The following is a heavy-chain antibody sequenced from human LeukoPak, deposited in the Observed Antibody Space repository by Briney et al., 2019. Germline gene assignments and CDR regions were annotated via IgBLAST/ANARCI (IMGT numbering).Heavy chain of an antibody. CDR2: INPNSGGT. Sequence: ASVKVSCKASGYTFTGYYMHWVRQAPGQGLEWMGWINPNSGGTKYAQKFQGRVTMTRDTSISTAYMELTRLRFDDTAVYYCARGGLRVMVYRLYYMDVWGKGTTVTVSS. V-gene: IGHV1-2*02. D-gene: IGHD2-8*01. CDR1: GYTFTGYY. J-gene: IGHJ6*03. CDR3: ARGGLRVMVYRLYYMDV.